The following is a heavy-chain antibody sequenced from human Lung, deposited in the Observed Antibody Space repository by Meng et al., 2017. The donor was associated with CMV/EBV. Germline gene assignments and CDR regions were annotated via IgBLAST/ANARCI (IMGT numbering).Heavy chain of an antibody. CDR3: ARSGYCSSTSCDNWFDP. J-gene: IGHJ5*02. CDR1: GYSFTSYW. Sequence: GEXXTISCKGSGYSFTSYWIGWVRQMPGKGLEWMGIIYPGDSDTRYSPSFQGQVTISADKSISTAYLQWSSLKASDTAMYYCARSGYCSSTSCDNWFDPWGQGXLVTVSS. D-gene: IGHD2-2*03. V-gene: IGHV5-51*01. CDR2: IYPGDSDT.